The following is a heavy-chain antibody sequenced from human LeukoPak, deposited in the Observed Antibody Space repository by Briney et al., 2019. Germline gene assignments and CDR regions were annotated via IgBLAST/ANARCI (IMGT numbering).Heavy chain of an antibody. D-gene: IGHD2-15*01. CDR2: INAGNGNT. CDR1: GYTFTSYA. Sequence: ASVKVSCKASGYTFTSYAMHWVRQAPGQRLEWMGWINAGNGNTKYSQKFQGRVTITRDTPASTAYMELSSLRSEDTAVYYCARVLGLILSVLGYWGQGTLVTVSS. J-gene: IGHJ4*02. V-gene: IGHV1-3*01. CDR3: ARVLGLILSVLGY.